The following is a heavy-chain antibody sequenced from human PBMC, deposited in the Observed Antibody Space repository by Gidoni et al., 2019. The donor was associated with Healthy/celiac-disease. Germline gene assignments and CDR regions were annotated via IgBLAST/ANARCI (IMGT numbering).Heavy chain of an antibody. V-gene: IGHV4-39*07. J-gene: IGHJ5*01. Sequence: QLQLQESGPGLVKPSETLSLTCTVSGGSISSSSYYWGWIRQPPGKGLEWIGSIYYSGSTYYNPSLKSRVTISVDTSKNQFSLKLSSVTAADTAVYYCARQGTIFGGNWFDPWGQGTLVTVSS. CDR1: GGSISSSSYY. D-gene: IGHD3-3*01. CDR2: IYYSGST. CDR3: ARQGTIFGGNWFDP.